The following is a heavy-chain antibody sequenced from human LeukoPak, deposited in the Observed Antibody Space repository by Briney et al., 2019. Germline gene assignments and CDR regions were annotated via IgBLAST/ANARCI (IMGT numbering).Heavy chain of an antibody. CDR1: GFTFSLHA. D-gene: IGHD5-12*01. V-gene: IGHV3-30*04. J-gene: IGHJ4*02. Sequence: TGGSLRLSCAASGFTFSLHAMLWVRQAPGKGLEWVAVISYDGRNKYYVDSVKGRFSISRDNSKNTLYLQMNSLRAEDTAVYYCAKALKVAGGALDYWGQGTLVTVSS. CDR2: ISYDGRNK. CDR3: AKALKVAGGALDY.